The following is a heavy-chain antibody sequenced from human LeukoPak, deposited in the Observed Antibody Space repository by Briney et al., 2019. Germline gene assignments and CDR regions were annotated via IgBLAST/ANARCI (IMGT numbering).Heavy chain of an antibody. CDR1: GFTFSSYS. D-gene: IGHD2-15*01. CDR2: IKQDGSEK. V-gene: IGHV3-7*01. CDR3: ARTPQLYCSGGSCYPNYYYYGMDV. Sequence: GSLRLSCAASGFTFSSYSMNWVRQAPGKGLEWVANIKQDGSEKYYVDSVKGRFTISRDNAKNSLYLQMNSLRAEDTAVYYCARTPQLYCSGGSCYPNYYYYGMDVWGQGTTVTVSS. J-gene: IGHJ6*02.